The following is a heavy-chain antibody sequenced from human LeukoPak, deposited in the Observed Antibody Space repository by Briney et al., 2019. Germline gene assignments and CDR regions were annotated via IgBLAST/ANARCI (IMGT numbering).Heavy chain of an antibody. J-gene: IGHJ3*02. CDR1: GYTFTGYY. V-gene: IGHV1-2*02. D-gene: IGHD3-10*02. CDR3: ARVSAPRFGELLVNDAFDI. Sequence: ASVKVSCKASGYTFTGYYVHWVRQAPGQGREWMGWINPNSGGTNYAQKFQGRVTMTRDTSISTAYMELSRLRSDDTAVYYCARVSAPRFGELLVNDAFDIWGQGTMVTVSS. CDR2: INPNSGGT.